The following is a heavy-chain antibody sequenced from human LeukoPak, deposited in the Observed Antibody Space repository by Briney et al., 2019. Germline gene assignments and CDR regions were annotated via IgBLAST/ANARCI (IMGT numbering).Heavy chain of an antibody. CDR1: GYTFTIYG. CDR3: ARLTPRLRGYGMDV. Sequence: GASVKVSCTASGYTFTIYGISWVRQAPGQGLEWMGWISAYNGNTNYAQKLQGRVTMTTHTSTSTAYMELRSLRSDDTAVYYCARLTPRLRGYGMDVWGQGTTVTVSS. D-gene: IGHD2-21*02. CDR2: ISAYNGNT. J-gene: IGHJ6*02. V-gene: IGHV1-18*01.